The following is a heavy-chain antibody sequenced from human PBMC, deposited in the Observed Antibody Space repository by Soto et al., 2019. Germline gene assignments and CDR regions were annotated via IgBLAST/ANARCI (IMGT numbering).Heavy chain of an antibody. J-gene: IGHJ5*02. CDR1: GGSMSSYY. V-gene: IGHV4-4*07. Sequence: QVHLQQSGPGLVNPSETLSLTCTVSGGSMSSYYWTWIRQPAGKGLEWIGRVYSSGGTHYNPSLKSRVTISLDTSKNQFSLRLLSVADAETAVYYCARGQRFSAWFDPWGQGTLVTVSS. CDR2: VYSSGGT. CDR3: ARGQRFSAWFDP. D-gene: IGHD3-3*01.